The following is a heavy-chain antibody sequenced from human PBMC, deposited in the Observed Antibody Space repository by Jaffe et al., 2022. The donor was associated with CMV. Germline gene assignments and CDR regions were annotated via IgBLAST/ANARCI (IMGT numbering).Heavy chain of an antibody. CDR2: ISWNSGSI. V-gene: IGHV3-9*01. CDR3: AKDRDESVGWFDP. Sequence: EVQLVESGGGLVQPGRSLRLSCAASGFTFDDYAMHWVRQAPGKGLEWVSGISWNSGSIGYADSVKGRFTISRDNAKNSLYLQMNSLRAEDTALYYCAKDRDESVGWFDPWGQGTLVTVSS. J-gene: IGHJ5*02. D-gene: IGHD2-15*01. CDR1: GFTFDDYA.